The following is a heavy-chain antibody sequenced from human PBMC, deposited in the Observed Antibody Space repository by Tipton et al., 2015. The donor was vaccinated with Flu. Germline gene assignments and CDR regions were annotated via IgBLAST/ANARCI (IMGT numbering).Heavy chain of an antibody. D-gene: IGHD4-11*01. CDR3: ARDFHSSDY. CDR2: INPNSGGT. V-gene: IGHV1-2*02. Sequence: QVQLVQSGPEVKKPGASVKVSCKASGYTFTGYYMHWVRQAPGQGLEWMGWINPNSGGTFYAQKFQGRVTLTRDTSISTAYMELSSLRSDDTAVYYCARDFHSSDYWGQGTLVTVSS. J-gene: IGHJ4*02. CDR1: GYTFTGYY.